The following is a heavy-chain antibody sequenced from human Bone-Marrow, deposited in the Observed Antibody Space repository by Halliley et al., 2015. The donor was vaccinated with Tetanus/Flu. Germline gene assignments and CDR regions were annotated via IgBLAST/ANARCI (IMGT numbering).Heavy chain of an antibody. D-gene: IGHD5-18*01. V-gene: IGHV4-59*01. CDR3: ARRGYSYCYYSLAS. CDR2: IYYSGST. J-gene: IGHJ4*02. Sequence: TLSLTCTVSGGSISSYYWSWIRQPPGKGLEWIGYIYYSGSTNYNPSLKSRVTISIDTSKNQFSLKLSSVTAADTAVYYCARRGYSYCYYSLASWGQGARVTVSS. CDR1: GGSISSYY.